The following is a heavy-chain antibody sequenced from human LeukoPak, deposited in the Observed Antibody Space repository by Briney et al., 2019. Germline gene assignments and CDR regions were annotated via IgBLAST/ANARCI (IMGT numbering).Heavy chain of an antibody. J-gene: IGHJ4*02. CDR3: ARVLRYFDWLLSPFDY. CDR1: GGSFSGYY. D-gene: IGHD3-9*01. Sequence: SETLSLTRAVYGGSFSGYYWSWIRQPPGKGLEWIGEINHSGSTNYNPSLKSRVTISVDTSKNQFSLKLSSVTAADTAVYYCARVLRYFDWLLSPFDYWGQGTLVTVSS. CDR2: INHSGST. V-gene: IGHV4-34*01.